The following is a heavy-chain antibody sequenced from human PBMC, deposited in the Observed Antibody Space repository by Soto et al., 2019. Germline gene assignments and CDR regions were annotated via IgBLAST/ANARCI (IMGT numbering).Heavy chain of an antibody. CDR1: GFTFSSYS. CDR2: ISSSSSTI. J-gene: IGHJ4*02. CDR3: AIDCSGGSCYSA. Sequence: GGSLRLSCAASGFTFSSYSMNWVRQAPGKGLEWVSYISSSSSTIYYADSVKGRFTISRDNAKNSLYLQMNSLRDGDTAVYCCAIDCSGGSCYSAWGQGTLVTVSS. D-gene: IGHD2-15*01. V-gene: IGHV3-48*02.